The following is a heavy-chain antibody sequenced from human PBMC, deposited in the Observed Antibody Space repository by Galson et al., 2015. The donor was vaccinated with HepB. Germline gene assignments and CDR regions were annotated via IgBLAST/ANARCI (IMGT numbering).Heavy chain of an antibody. CDR2: ISYDGRNK. J-gene: IGHJ4*02. CDR1: GFTFRTYA. Sequence: SLRLSCAASGFTFRTYAMHWVRQAPGKGLEWLAVISYDGRNKHYADSVKGRFAISRDNSKNMVYLQMNSLRAEDTGLYYCAKDPYLYHALAGNMAGFDYWGQGTLVTVSS. CDR3: AKDPYLYHALAGNMAGFDY. V-gene: IGHV3-30*09. D-gene: IGHD6-19*01.